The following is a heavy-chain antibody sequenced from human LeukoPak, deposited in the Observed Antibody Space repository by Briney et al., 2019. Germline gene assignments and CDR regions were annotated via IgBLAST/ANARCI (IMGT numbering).Heavy chain of an antibody. CDR3: ARVNCSSTSCRSKFLDY. CDR2: MNPNSGNT. J-gene: IGHJ4*02. V-gene: IGHV1-8*01. D-gene: IGHD2-2*01. Sequence: ASVKVSCKASGYTFTNYDINWVRQATGQGLEWMGWMNPNSGNTGYAQKFQGRVTMIRDTSISTAYMELSSLRSEDTAVYYCARVNCSSTSCRSKFLDYWGQGTLVTVSS. CDR1: GYTFTNYD.